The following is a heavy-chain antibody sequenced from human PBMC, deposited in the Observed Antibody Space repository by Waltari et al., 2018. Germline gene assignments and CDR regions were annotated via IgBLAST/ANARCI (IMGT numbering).Heavy chain of an antibody. Sequence: QVQLVQSGAEVKKPGASVKVSCKVSGYTLTELSMHWVRQAPGKGLEWMGGFDPEDGETNYAKKCQGRVNMTEDTSTDTAYMELSSLRSEDTAVYYCATAAPYCGGDCPYYYYYMDVWGKGTTVTVSS. CDR1: GYTLTELS. CDR3: ATAAPYCGGDCPYYYYYMDV. V-gene: IGHV1-24*01. J-gene: IGHJ6*03. CDR2: FDPEDGET. D-gene: IGHD2-21*01.